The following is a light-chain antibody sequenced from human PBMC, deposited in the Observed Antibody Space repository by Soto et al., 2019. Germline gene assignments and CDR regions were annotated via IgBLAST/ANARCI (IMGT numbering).Light chain of an antibody. CDR3: QQYGSSPRT. V-gene: IGKV3-20*01. J-gene: IGKJ1*01. CDR1: QSVSSSY. CDR2: AAS. Sequence: EIVLTQSPGTLSLSPGERATLSCRASQSVSSSYLAWYRQKPGQAPRLLIYAASSRATGIPDRVSGSGSGTDFTLTISRLEPEDFAVYYCQQYGSSPRTFGQGTKVEIK.